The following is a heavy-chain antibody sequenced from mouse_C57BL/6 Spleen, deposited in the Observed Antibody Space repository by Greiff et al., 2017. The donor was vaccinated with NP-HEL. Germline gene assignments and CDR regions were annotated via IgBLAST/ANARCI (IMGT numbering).Heavy chain of an antibody. Sequence: QVQLQQSGPELVKPGASVKISCKASGYAFSSSWMNWVKQRPGKGLEWIGRIYPGDGDTNYNGKFKGKATLTADKSSSTAYMQLSSLTSEDSAVYFCARGDGYYEVIFDYWGQGTTLTVSS. V-gene: IGHV1-82*01. CDR3: ARGDGYYEVIFDY. CDR1: GYAFSSSW. D-gene: IGHD2-3*01. J-gene: IGHJ2*01. CDR2: IYPGDGDT.